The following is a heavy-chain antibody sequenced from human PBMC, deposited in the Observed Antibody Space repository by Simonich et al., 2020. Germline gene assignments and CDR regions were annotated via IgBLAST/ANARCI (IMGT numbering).Heavy chain of an antibody. D-gene: IGHD6-13*01. CDR2: INHSGRT. V-gene: IGHV4-34*01. J-gene: IGHJ1*01. CDR1: GGSFSGYY. Sequence: QVQLQQWGAGLLKPSETLSLTCAVYGGSFSGYYWSWIRQPPGKGLEWIGEINHSGRTNYNPYLQSRGTISVDTSKNQFSLKLSSVTAADTAVYYCARGLRVAAAGTAFQHWGQGTLVTVSS. CDR3: ARGLRVAAAGTAFQH.